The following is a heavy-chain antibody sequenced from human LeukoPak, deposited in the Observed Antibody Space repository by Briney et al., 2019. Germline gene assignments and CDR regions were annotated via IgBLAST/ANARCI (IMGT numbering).Heavy chain of an antibody. J-gene: IGHJ4*02. CDR3: AKGTTYYYDSSGLWGPLGY. Sequence: GRSLRLSCAASGFTFDGYAMHWVRQAPGKGLEWVSGISWNSGSIGYADSVKGRFTISRDNAKNSLYLQMNSLRAEDMALYYCAKGTTYYYDSSGLWGPLGYWGQGTLVTVSS. D-gene: IGHD3-22*01. CDR2: ISWNSGSI. CDR1: GFTFDGYA. V-gene: IGHV3-9*03.